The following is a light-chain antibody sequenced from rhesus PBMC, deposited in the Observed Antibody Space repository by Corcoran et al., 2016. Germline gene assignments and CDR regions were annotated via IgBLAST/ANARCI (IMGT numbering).Light chain of an antibody. Sequence: DIQLTQSPSSLSASVGDTVTITCRASQTISRWLDWHQQNPGKAPKLLIYKASTLQGGVPSRFSGSGSGTDFNLTISSLQPEDFATYYCLQYSSGPLTFGGGTKVELK. CDR2: KAS. CDR1: QTISRW. CDR3: LQYSSGPLT. J-gene: IGKJ4*01. V-gene: IGKV1-22*01.